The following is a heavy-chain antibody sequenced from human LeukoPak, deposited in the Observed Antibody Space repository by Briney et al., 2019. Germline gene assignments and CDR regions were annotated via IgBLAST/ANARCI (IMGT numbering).Heavy chain of an antibody. CDR2: ISLSGSSI. CDR3: ARDGNGYDR. Sequence: PGGSLRLSCAASGFTFSDWYMSWIHQTPGKGLEWISYISLSGSSIYYADSVKGRFTISRDNAKNSLYLQMNSLRAEDTAVYYCARDGNGYDRWGQGTLVTVSS. V-gene: IGHV3-11*01. D-gene: IGHD5-12*01. CDR1: GFTFSDWY. J-gene: IGHJ4*02.